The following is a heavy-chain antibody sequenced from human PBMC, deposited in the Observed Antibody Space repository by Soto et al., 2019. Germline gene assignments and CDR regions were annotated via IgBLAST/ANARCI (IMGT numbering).Heavy chain of an antibody. J-gene: IGHJ6*02. CDR1: GYTFTSYG. Sequence: ASVKVSCKASGYTFTSYGISWVRQAPGQGLEWMGWISAYNGNTNYAQKLQGRVTMTTDTSTSTAYMELRSLRSDDTALYYCASNQFDYYYYGMDVWGQGTTVTVSS. V-gene: IGHV1-18*04. CDR2: ISAYNGNT. CDR3: ASNQFDYYYYGMDV.